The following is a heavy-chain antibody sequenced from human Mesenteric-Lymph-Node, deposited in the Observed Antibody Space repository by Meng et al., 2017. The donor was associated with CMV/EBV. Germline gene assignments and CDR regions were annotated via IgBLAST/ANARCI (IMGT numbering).Heavy chain of an antibody. Sequence: GESLKISCAASGFTVSSNYMSWVRQAPGKGLEWVSVIYSCGSTYYADSVKGRFTISRDNSKNTLYLQMNSLRAEDTAVYYCARAEGVIAVLKYWGQGTLVTVSS. D-gene: IGHD6-19*01. CDR3: ARAEGVIAVLKY. J-gene: IGHJ4*02. CDR2: IYSCGST. V-gene: IGHV3-66*03. CDR1: GFTVSSNY.